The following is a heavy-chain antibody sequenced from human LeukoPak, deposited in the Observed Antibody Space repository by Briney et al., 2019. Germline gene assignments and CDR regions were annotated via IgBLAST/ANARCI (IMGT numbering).Heavy chain of an antibody. D-gene: IGHD3-16*01. V-gene: IGHV4-39*01. CDR2: IYYSGSST. CDR3: ARDWGRDALDI. CDR1: GGSISSGSYY. J-gene: IGHJ3*02. Sequence: PSETLSLTCTVSGGSISSGSYYWGWIRQPPGKGLEWIGSIYYSGSSTYYNQSLKSRVTISGDTTKNQLSLKLHSVTAADPAAYYCARDWGRDALDIWGQGTMVTVSS.